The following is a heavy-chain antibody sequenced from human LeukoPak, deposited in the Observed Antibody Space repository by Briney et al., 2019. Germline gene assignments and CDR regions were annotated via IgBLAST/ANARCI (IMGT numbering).Heavy chain of an antibody. D-gene: IGHD5-12*01. J-gene: IGHJ4*02. CDR2: INPSGGST. Sequence: GASVKVSCKASGYTFTSYYMHWARQAPGQGLEWMGIINPSGGSTSYAQKFQGRVTMTRDTSTSTVYMELSSLRSEDTAVYYCARDRLGGYDWDYFDYWGQGTLVTVSS. CDR3: ARDRLGGYDWDYFDY. V-gene: IGHV1-46*01. CDR1: GYTFTSYY.